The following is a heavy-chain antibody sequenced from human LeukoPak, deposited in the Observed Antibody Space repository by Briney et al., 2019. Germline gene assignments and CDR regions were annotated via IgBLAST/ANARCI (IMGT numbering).Heavy chain of an antibody. CDR1: GFTFSSYA. CDR2: ISYDGSNK. Sequence: GGSLRLSCAASGFTFSSYAMHWVRQAPGKGLERVAVISYDGSNKYYADSVKGRFTISRDNSKNTLYLQMNSLGAEDTAVYYCARDGASPGPLRPFDPWGQGTLVTVSS. V-gene: IGHV3-30-3*01. D-gene: IGHD4/OR15-4a*01. J-gene: IGHJ5*02. CDR3: ARDGASPGPLRPFDP.